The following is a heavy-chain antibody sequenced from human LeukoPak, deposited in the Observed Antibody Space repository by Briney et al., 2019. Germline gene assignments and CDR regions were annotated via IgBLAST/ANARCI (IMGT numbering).Heavy chain of an antibody. Sequence: QAGGSLRLSCAASGFTVSSNYMSWVRQAPGKGLERVSVIYSGGSTYYADSVKGRFTISRDNSKNTLYLQMNSLRAEDTAVYYCARDRGYSSSPGDYWGQGTLVTVSS. CDR3: ARDRGYSSSPGDY. CDR2: IYSGGST. D-gene: IGHD6-6*01. J-gene: IGHJ4*02. V-gene: IGHV3-66*02. CDR1: GFTVSSNY.